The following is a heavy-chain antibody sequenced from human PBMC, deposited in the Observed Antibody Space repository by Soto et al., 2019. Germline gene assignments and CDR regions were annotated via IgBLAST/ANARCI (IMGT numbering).Heavy chain of an antibody. D-gene: IGHD2-2*01. J-gene: IGHJ4*02. V-gene: IGHV3-74*01. CDR2: INSDGSST. CDR3: ARVWAAAKFRGVPDY. CDR1: GFTFSSYW. Sequence: GGSLRLSCAASGFTFSSYWMHWVRQAPGKGLVWVSRINSDGSSTSYADSVKGRFTISRDNAKNTLYLQMNSLRAEDTAVYYCARVWAAAKFRGVPDYWSQGTLVTVSS.